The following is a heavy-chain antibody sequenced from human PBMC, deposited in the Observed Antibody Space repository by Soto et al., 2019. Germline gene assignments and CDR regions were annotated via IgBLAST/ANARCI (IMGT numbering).Heavy chain of an antibody. CDR1: GGSISSSSY. J-gene: IGHJ6*02. Sequence: QLQLQESGPGLVKPSETLSLTCTVSGGSISSSSYWGWIRQPPGKGLEWIGSIYSIGSTYYNPSXXXXXXXXXXXXXXXXXXXXXXVXXXXXXXXYCRRSSRYSTDVWGQGTTVTVSS. D-gene: IGHD6-13*01. CDR3: RRSSRYSTDV. CDR2: IYSIGST. V-gene: IGHV4-39*01.